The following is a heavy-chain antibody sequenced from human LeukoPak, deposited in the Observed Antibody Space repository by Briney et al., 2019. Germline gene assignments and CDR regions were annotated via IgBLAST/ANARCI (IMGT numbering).Heavy chain of an antibody. Sequence: QPGGSLRLSCAASGFPFSSYAMNWVRQAPGKGLEWVSVIAGSDGFTQYADSVKGRFTISRDNSKNTVYLQMNSLRAEDTAVYYCAREAWFGELAFDYWGQGTLVTVSS. CDR3: AREAWFGELAFDY. D-gene: IGHD3-10*01. V-gene: IGHV3-23*01. CDR1: GFPFSSYA. J-gene: IGHJ4*02. CDR2: IAGSDGFT.